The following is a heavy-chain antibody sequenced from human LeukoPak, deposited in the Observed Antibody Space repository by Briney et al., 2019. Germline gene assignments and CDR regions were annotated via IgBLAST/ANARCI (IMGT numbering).Heavy chain of an antibody. Sequence: SETLSLTCAVYGGSFIGYYWSWIRQPPGKGLEWIGEINHSGSTNYNPSLKSRVTISVDTSKNQFSLKLSSVTAADTAVYYCARARRYDYVWGSYQLDYWGQGTLVTVSS. V-gene: IGHV4-34*01. D-gene: IGHD3-16*02. CDR3: ARARRYDYVWGSYQLDY. CDR1: GGSFIGYY. CDR2: INHSGST. J-gene: IGHJ4*02.